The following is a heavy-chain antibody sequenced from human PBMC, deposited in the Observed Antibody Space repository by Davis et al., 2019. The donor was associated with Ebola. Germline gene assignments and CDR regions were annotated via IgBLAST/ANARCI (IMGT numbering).Heavy chain of an antibody. CDR1: GHTFTSYG. V-gene: IGHV1-18*01. CDR2: ISAYNGNT. CDR3: ARDSTDYGDCGY. D-gene: IGHD4-17*01. J-gene: IGHJ4*02. Sequence: ASVTVSCKASGHTFTSYGISRARQAPGQGLEWMGWISAYNGNTNYAQKLQGRVTMTTDTSTSTAYMELRSLRSDDTAVYYCARDSTDYGDCGYWGQGTLVTVSS.